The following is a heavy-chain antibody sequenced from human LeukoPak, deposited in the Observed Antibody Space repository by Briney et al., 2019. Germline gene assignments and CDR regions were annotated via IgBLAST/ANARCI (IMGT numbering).Heavy chain of an antibody. CDR1: GGSIRSYY. D-gene: IGHD5-24*01. V-gene: IGHV4-59*01. J-gene: IGHJ4*02. CDR2: IYYSGST. CDR3: ARGIGDGYNHPFDY. Sequence: SETLSLTCTVSGGSIRSYYWSWIRQPPGKGLEWIGYIYYSGSTNYNPSLKSRVTISVDTSKNQFSLKLSSVTAADTAVYYCARGIGDGYNHPFDYWGQGTLVTVSS.